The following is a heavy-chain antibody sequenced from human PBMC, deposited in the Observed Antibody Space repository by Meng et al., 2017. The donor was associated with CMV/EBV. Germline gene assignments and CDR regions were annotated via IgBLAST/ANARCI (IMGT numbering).Heavy chain of an antibody. D-gene: IGHD1-26*01. Sequence: QPLGEGIFSPSGTLPLPCAVNGGAFSGYYWSCIRQPPGKGLEWIGEINHSGSTNYNPSLKSRVTISVDTSKNQFSLKLSSVTAADTAVYYCARGVGGWFDPWGQGTLVTASS. CDR2: INHSGST. V-gene: IGHV4-34*01. CDR1: GGAFSGYY. J-gene: IGHJ5*02. CDR3: ARGVGGWFDP.